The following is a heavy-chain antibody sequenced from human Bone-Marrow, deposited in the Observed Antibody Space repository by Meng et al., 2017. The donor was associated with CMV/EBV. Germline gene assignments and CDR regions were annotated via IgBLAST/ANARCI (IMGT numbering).Heavy chain of an antibody. CDR3: TSRLVVVEAATRDVFDI. CDR1: GFTFSSYS. V-gene: IGHV3-48*04. Sequence: GESLKISCAASGFTFSSYSMNWVRQAPGKGLEWVSYISSSSSTIYYADSVKGRFTISRDNAKNSLYLQMNSLRAEDTAVYYCTSRLVVVEAATRDVFDIWGQGTMVTVSS. CDR2: ISSSSSTI. J-gene: IGHJ3*02. D-gene: IGHD2-15*01.